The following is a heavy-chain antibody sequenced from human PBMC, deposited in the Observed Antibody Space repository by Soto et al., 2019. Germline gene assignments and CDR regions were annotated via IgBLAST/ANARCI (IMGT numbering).Heavy chain of an antibody. J-gene: IGHJ1*01. D-gene: IGHD2-15*01. V-gene: IGHV3-48*01. Sequence: GGSLRLSCAASGFTFSSNSMNWVRQAPGKGLEWISYISSSSSTIYADSVKGRFTVSRDNSKNMLYLQMNSLRVEDTALYYCARFGFCEAASRDFLYSRAREY. CDR1: GFTFSSNS. CDR2: ISSSSSTI. CDR3: ARFGFCEAASRDFLYSRAREY.